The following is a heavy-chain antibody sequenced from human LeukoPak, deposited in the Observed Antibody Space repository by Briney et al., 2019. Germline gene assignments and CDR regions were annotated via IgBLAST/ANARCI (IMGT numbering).Heavy chain of an antibody. Sequence: GGSLRLSCAASGFNFNDHAMHWIRQAPGKGLEWVSGISWNTASLVYADSVKGRISISRDNAKNSLYLQMNSLRPEDTALYYCARGPYGGYERGWFDPWGQGTLVIVSS. CDR1: GFNFNDHA. J-gene: IGHJ5*02. D-gene: IGHD5-12*01. V-gene: IGHV3-9*01. CDR3: ARGPYGGYERGWFDP. CDR2: ISWNTASL.